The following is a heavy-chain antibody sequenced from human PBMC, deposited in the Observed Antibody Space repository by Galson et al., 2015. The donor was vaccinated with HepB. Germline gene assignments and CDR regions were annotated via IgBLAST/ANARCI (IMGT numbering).Heavy chain of an antibody. V-gene: IGHV6-1*01. Sequence: CAISGDSVSSNMAAWNWIRQSPSRGLEWLGRTYYRSKWYNDYAVSMKSRITIHPDTFKNQFSLQLNSVTPEDTAVYYCARADTRGLRLGDLRLSLGNWFDPWSQGTLITVSS. J-gene: IGHJ5*02. CDR3: ARADTRGLRLGDLRLSLGNWFDP. D-gene: IGHD3-16*01. CDR1: GDSVSSNMAA. CDR2: TYYRSKWYN.